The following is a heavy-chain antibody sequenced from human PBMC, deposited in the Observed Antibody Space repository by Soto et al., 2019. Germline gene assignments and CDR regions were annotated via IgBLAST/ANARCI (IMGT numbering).Heavy chain of an antibody. D-gene: IGHD1-1*01. Sequence: HVQLQESGPGLVKPSQTLSLTCTVSSGSISSGGYYWSWIRQHPGKGLEWIGYIYYSGITYYNPSLKRRVTISVDTSKNLFSLKLSSVTAADTAVYYCARWPQLEPRFDYWGHGTLVTVSS. CDR2: IYYSGIT. CDR1: SGSISSGGYY. V-gene: IGHV4-31*03. J-gene: IGHJ4*01. CDR3: ARWPQLEPRFDY.